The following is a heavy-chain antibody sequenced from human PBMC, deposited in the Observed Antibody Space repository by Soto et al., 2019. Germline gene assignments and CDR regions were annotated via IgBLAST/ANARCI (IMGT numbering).Heavy chain of an antibody. CDR2: INAGNGNT. J-gene: IGHJ4*02. V-gene: IGHV1-3*01. CDR3: AGQYSGSYYVGY. D-gene: IGHD1-26*01. Sequence: GASVKVSCKASGYTFTSYAMHRVRQAPGQRLEWMGWINAGNGNTKYSQKFQGRVTITRDTSASTAYMELSSLRSEDTAVYYCAGQYSGSYYVGYWGQGTLVTVSS. CDR1: GYTFTSYA.